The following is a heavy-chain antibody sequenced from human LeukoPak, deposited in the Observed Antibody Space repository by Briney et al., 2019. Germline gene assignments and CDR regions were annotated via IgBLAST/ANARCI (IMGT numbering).Heavy chain of an antibody. CDR3: ARSSSYYYDSSGYYYDDAFDM. Sequence: GGSLRLSCAASGFTVSSNYMSWVRQGPGKGLEWVSIIYSGGSTYYADSVKGRFTVSRDNSKNTLYLQMSSLRAEDTAVYYCARSSSYYYDSSGYYYDDAFDMWGQGTLVTVSS. CDR2: IYSGGST. J-gene: IGHJ3*02. CDR1: GFTVSSNY. V-gene: IGHV3-53*01. D-gene: IGHD3-22*01.